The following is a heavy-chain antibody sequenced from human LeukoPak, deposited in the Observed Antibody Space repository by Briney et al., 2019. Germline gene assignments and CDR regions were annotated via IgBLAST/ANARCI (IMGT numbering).Heavy chain of an antibody. CDR3: AKGFSRYGDFDY. J-gene: IGHJ4*02. CDR2: ISGSGSST. V-gene: IGHV3-23*01. CDR1: GFTFSSYA. D-gene: IGHD4-17*01. Sequence: GGSLRLSCAASGFTFSSYAMSWVRQAPGRGLEWVSTISGSGSSTYYADSVKGRFTISRDNSKNTLYLQMNSLRAEDTAVYYCAKGFSRYGDFDYWGQGALVTVSS.